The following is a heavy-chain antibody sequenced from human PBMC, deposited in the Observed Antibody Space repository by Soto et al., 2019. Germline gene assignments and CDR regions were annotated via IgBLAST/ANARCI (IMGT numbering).Heavy chain of an antibody. V-gene: IGHV3-30-3*01. CDR2: LSYDGSNK. D-gene: IGHD6-19*01. Sequence: QVQLVESGGGVVQPGRSLRLSCAASGFTFSSYAMHWVRQAPGKGLEWVAVLSYDGSNKYYAESVNGRFTISIDNSKNKLYLQMNSLRAGDTAVYYCGRARGERSSGWYGGWFDPWGQGTLVTVSS. CDR1: GFTFSSYA. CDR3: GRARGERSSGWYGGWFDP. J-gene: IGHJ5*02.